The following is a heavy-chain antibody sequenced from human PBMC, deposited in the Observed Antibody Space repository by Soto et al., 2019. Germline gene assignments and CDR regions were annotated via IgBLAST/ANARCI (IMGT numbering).Heavy chain of an antibody. D-gene: IGHD3-3*01. CDR2: IYYSGST. Sequence: QVQLQESGPGLVKPSETLSLTCSVSGGSIGSYYWSWIRQPPGKGLEWIGYIYYSGSTNYNPSLESRVTISVATSNAPCPLELSSVTAADTAVYYCARGGWRQIDYWGQGTLVTVSS. CDR3: ARGGWRQIDY. CDR1: GGSIGSYY. V-gene: IGHV4-59*08. J-gene: IGHJ4*02.